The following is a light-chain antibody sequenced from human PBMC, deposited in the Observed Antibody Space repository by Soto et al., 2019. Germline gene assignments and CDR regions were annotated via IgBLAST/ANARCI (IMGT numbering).Light chain of an antibody. CDR2: GAS. CDR1: QSVSSSY. V-gene: IGKV3-20*01. CDR3: QQYGSSPWT. J-gene: IGKJ1*01. Sequence: LSLSPGERATLSCRASQSVSSSYLAWYQQKPGQAPRLLIYGASSRATGIPDRFSGSGSGTDFTLTISRLEPEDFAVYYCQQYGSSPWTFGQGTKVDIK.